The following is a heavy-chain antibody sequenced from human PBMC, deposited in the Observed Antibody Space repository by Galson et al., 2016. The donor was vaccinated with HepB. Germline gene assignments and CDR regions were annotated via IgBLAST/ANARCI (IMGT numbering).Heavy chain of an antibody. J-gene: IGHJ6*02. Sequence: SLRLSCAASGLSFSPYAVSWVRQAPGKGLEWVSAINGTGTITKYADSVKGRFTISRDNSKNTMYLQVNGLRAEDTAVYYCARGGLGNYYAYGMDVWGHGTTVTVSS. CDR1: GLSFSPYA. D-gene: IGHD3/OR15-3a*01. CDR3: ARGGLGNYYAYGMDV. V-gene: IGHV3-23*01. CDR2: INGTGTIT.